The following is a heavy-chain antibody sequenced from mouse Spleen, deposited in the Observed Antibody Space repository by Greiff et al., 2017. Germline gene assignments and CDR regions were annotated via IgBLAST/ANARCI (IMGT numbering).Heavy chain of an antibody. CDR2: IDPSDSYT. CDR1: GYTFTSYW. V-gene: IGHV1-59*01. D-gene: IGHD2-4*01. J-gene: IGHJ2*01. Sequence: QVQLQQPGAELVRPGTSVKLSCKASGYTFTSYWMHWVKQRPGQGLEWIGVIDPSDSYTNYNQKFKGKATLTVDTSSSTAYMQLSSLTSEDSAVYYCANYEGYWGQGTTLTVSS. CDR3: ANYEGY.